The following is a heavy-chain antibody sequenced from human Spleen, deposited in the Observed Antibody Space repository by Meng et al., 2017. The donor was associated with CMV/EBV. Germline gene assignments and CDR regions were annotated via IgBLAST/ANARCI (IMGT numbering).Heavy chain of an antibody. CDR3: ARRDIVDYYYGMDV. CDR1: GYSFSSYW. J-gene: IGHJ6*02. Sequence: GGSLRLSCKGSGYSFSSYWIGWVRQMPGKGLEWMGIIYPGDSDTRYSPSFQGQVTISADKSISTAYLQWSSLKASDTAMYYCARRDIVDYYYGMDVWGQGTTVTVSS. CDR2: IYPGDSDT. D-gene: IGHD2-15*01. V-gene: IGHV5-51*01.